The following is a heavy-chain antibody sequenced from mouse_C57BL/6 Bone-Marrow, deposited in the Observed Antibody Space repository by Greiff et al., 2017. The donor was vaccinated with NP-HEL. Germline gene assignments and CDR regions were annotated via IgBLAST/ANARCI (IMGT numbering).Heavy chain of an antibody. Sequence: EVQRVESGGDLVKPGGSLKLSCAASGFTFSSYGMSWVRQTPDKRLEWVATISSGGSCTYYPDSVKGRFTISRDNANNTLYRQVSRLKSEDTAMYYCARGKTTIVTTRAMDYWGQGTSVTVSS. J-gene: IGHJ4*01. CDR3: ARGKTTIVTTRAMDY. V-gene: IGHV5-6*01. CDR2: ISSGGSCT. D-gene: IGHD2-5*01. CDR1: GFTFSSYG.